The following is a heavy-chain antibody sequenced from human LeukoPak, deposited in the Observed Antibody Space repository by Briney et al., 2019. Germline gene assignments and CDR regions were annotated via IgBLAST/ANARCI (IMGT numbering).Heavy chain of an antibody. D-gene: IGHD2-15*01. CDR1: GGSHNNFY. CDR3: ARGRYCSADICSGGDAFDI. CDR2: IPTHGST. V-gene: IGHV4-4*07. Sequence: SETLSLTCTVSGGSHNNFYWSWIRQPSGKGLEWIGRIPTHGSTNYNPSLQSRVTMSVDTSKNQFALKLSSVTAADTAVYYCARGRYCSADICSGGDAFDIWGQGTMVSVSS. J-gene: IGHJ3*02.